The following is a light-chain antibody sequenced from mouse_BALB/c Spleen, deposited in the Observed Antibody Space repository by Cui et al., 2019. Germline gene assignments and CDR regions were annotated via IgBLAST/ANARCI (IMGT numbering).Light chain of an antibody. CDR2: SAS. V-gene: IGKV6-13*01. CDR1: QNVGTA. Sequence: DIVMTQSQKFMSTSVGDRVSITCKASQNVGTAVARYQQKPGVSPKLLIYSASNRYTGVPDRFTGSGSGTDFTLTISNMQSEDLADYFCQQYSSYPYTFGGGTKLEIK. J-gene: IGKJ2*01. CDR3: QQYSSYPYT.